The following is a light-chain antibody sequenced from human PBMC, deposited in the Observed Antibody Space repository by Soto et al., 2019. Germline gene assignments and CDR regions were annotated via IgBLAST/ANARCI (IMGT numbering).Light chain of an antibody. CDR2: GAS. J-gene: IGKJ1*01. Sequence: EIVLTQSPGTLSLSPGERASLSCRASQSFGGSYLAWYQQKPGQAPRLLIYGASTRATGIPDRFSGSGSGTNFTLTVSRLEPEDFAVYYCQHYGSSPRFGQGTKVEVK. V-gene: IGKV3-20*01. CDR3: QHYGSSPR. CDR1: QSFGGSY.